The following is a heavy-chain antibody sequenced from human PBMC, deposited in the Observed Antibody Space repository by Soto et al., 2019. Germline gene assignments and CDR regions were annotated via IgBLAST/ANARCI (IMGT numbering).Heavy chain of an antibody. D-gene: IGHD2-2*01. V-gene: IGHV3-21*01. CDR3: ARDNPGYCSSTSCYGAWFDP. J-gene: IGHJ5*02. CDR1: GFPFSSYS. Sequence: GGSLRLSCAASGFPFSSYSMNWVRQAPGKGLEWVSSISSSSYIYYADSVKGRFTISRDNAKNSLYLQMNSLRAEDTAVYYCARDNPGYCSSTSCYGAWFDPWGQGTLVTVSS. CDR2: ISSSSYI.